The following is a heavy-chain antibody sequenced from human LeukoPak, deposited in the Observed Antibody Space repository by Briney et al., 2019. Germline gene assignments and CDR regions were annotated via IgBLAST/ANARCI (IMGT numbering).Heavy chain of an antibody. CDR1: GISLSNYG. V-gene: IGHV3-23*01. D-gene: IGHD3-22*01. CDR2: ISGSGGST. Sequence: GGSLRLSCAVSGISLSNYGMSSVRQAPGKGLEWVAGISGSGGSTNCADSVKGRFTIYRDNPKNTLYLQMNRLRAEDTAVYFCAKRGVVIRVILVGFHKEAYYFDSWGQGALVTVSS. J-gene: IGHJ4*02. CDR3: AKRGVVIRVILVGFHKEAYYFDS.